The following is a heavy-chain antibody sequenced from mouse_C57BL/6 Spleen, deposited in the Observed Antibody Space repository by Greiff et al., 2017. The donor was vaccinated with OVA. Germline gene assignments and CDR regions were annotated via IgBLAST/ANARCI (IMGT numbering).Heavy chain of an antibody. CDR2: IYPGSGNT. CDR1: GYTFTDYY. CDR3: ASPSGYTWFAY. Sequence: QVQLQQSGAELVRPGASVKLSCKASGYTFTDYYINWVKQRPGQGLEWIARIYPGSGNTYYNEKFKGKATLTAEKSSSTAYMQLSSLTSEDSAVYFCASPSGYTWFAYWGQGTLVTVSA. J-gene: IGHJ3*01. D-gene: IGHD3-2*02. V-gene: IGHV1-76*01.